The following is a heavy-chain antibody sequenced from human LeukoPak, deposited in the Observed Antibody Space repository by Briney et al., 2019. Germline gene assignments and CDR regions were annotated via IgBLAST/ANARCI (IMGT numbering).Heavy chain of an antibody. CDR1: GGTFSSYA. Sequence: GASVKVSCKASGGTFSSYAISWVRQAPGQGLEWMGLINPSGISTLYAEKFRGRIIMTRDMSTATDYMELSSLRSEDTAVYYCARDNSIADRGWWFDPWGQGTLVTVSS. V-gene: IGHV1-46*01. CDR3: ARDNSIADRGWWFDP. CDR2: INPSGIST. J-gene: IGHJ5*02. D-gene: IGHD4-23*01.